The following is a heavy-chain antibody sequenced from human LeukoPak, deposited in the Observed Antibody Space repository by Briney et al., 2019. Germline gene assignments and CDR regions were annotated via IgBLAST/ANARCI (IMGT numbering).Heavy chain of an antibody. CDR2: ISGSDPTT. V-gene: IGHV3-23*01. Sequence: QPGGSLRLSCAASGFLFTNYDMNWVRQAPGKGLEWVSAISGSDPTTHYVGSVKGRFTISRDNSKNTLYLQMNSLRVEDTAVYYCAKDATYSSGLNWFDPWGQGTLVTVSS. CDR3: AKDATYSSGLNWFDP. J-gene: IGHJ5*02. CDR1: GFLFTNYD. D-gene: IGHD3-22*01.